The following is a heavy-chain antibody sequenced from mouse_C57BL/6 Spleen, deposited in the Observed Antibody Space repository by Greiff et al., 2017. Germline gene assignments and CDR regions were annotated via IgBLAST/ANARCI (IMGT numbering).Heavy chain of an antibody. CDR2: IDPETGGT. J-gene: IGHJ1*03. V-gene: IGHV1-15*01. CDR1: GYTFTDYE. Sequence: VQGVESGAELVRPGASVTLSCKASGYTFTDYEMHWVKQTPVHGLEWIGAIDPETGGTAYNQKFKGKAILTADKSSSTAYMELRSLTSEDSAVYYCTRSPYSTFYWYFDVWGTGTTVTVSS. CDR3: TRSPYSTFYWYFDV. D-gene: IGHD1-1*01.